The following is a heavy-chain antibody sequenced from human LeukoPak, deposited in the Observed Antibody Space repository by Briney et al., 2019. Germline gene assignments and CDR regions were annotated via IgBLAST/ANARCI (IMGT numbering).Heavy chain of an antibody. V-gene: IGHV6-1*01. CDR3: AGYSYGVRPS. CDR2: TYYRSKWYN. CDR1: GGSVSSNSAA. D-gene: IGHD5-18*01. Sequence: SQTLSPTCVISGGSVSSNSAAWNWIRQSPSRGLERLGRTYYRSKWYNDYAVSVKSRITINPDTSKNQFSLHLNSVTPEDTAVYYCAGYSYGVRPSWGQGTLVTVSS. J-gene: IGHJ5*02.